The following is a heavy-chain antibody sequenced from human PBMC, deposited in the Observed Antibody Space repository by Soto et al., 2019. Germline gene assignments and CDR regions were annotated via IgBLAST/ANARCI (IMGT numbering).Heavy chain of an antibody. D-gene: IGHD3-9*01. CDR1: VFTFSSYA. CDR3: AKDYDILTGYLPWFDP. Sequence: PGGSLRLSCAASVFTFSSYAMSWVRQAPGKGLEWVSAISGSGGSTYYADSVKGRFTISRDNSKNTLYLQMNSLRAEDTAVYYCAKDYDILTGYLPWFDPWGQGTLVTVSS. J-gene: IGHJ5*02. V-gene: IGHV3-23*01. CDR2: ISGSGGST.